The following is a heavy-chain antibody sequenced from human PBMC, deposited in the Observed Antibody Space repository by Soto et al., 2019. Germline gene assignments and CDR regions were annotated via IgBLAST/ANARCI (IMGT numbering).Heavy chain of an antibody. CDR1: GDSVYSNSAA. CDR3: ARGRFLSGWPVYKDYHYFYGMDV. CDR2: TYNKSKWDT. J-gene: IGHJ6*02. V-gene: IGHV6-1*01. D-gene: IGHD6-19*01. Sequence: SQPLSLTCAISGDSVYSNSAAWNWVRQSPSRGLEWLGRTYNKSKWDTDYAVSVKSRITINPDTSRNQFSLQLNSVTPEDTAVYYCARGRFLSGWPVYKDYHYFYGMDVWGQGTTVTVSS.